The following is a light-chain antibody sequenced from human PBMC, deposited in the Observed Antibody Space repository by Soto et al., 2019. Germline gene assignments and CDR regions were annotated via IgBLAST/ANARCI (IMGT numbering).Light chain of an antibody. CDR2: AAS. J-gene: IGKJ4*01. CDR1: QSMNTY. V-gene: IGKV1-39*01. Sequence: DIQMTQSPSSLSASVGDRVTITCRASQSMNTYLNWYQQKPGKAPKLLIYAASTLQSGVPSRFSGSGSGTDFSLTISSLQPEDFATYFCQQSYSSPLTFCGGTKVEI. CDR3: QQSYSSPLT.